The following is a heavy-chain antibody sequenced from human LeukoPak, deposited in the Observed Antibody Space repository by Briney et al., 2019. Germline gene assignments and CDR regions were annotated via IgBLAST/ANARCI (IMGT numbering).Heavy chain of an antibody. J-gene: IGHJ3*02. D-gene: IGHD2-2*01. CDR1: GGPISSYY. CDR3: AREAYCSSTSCYSGAFDI. CDR2: IYYSGST. V-gene: IGHV4-59*01. Sequence: SETLSLTCTVSGGPISSYYWSWIRQPPGKGLEWIGYIYYSGSTNYNPSLKSRVTISVDTSKNQFSLKLSSVTAADTAVYYCAREAYCSSTSCYSGAFDIWGQGTMVTVSS.